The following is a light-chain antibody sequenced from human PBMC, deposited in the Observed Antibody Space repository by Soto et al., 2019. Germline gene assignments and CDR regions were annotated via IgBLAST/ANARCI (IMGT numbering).Light chain of an antibody. CDR1: SSDVGAYNS. V-gene: IGLV2-23*01. CDR3: CSSAPESTYV. Sequence: QSALAQPASVSGSPGQSITISCTGTSSDVGAYNSVSWYQQHPHKAPQVIIYKGTQRPSGVSNRFSGSTSGNAASLTISGLQADDEADYFCCSSAPESTYVFGNGTELTVL. J-gene: IGLJ1*01. CDR2: KGT.